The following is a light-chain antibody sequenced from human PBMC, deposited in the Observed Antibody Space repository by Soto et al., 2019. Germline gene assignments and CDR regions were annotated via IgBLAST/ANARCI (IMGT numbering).Light chain of an antibody. CDR3: QQYGSSPLT. CDR2: GAS. V-gene: IGKV3-20*01. CDR1: QSVSSKN. J-gene: IGKJ4*01. Sequence: EIVLTQSPGTLSLSPGERATLSCRASQSVSSKNLAWYQQKPGQAPRLIIYGASNRATGIPDRFSGSGSGTDFTLTISRLEPEDFAVYYCQQYGSSPLTFGGGTKVESK.